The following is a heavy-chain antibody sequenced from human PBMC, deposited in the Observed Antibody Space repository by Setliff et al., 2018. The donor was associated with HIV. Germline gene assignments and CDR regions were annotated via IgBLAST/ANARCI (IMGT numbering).Heavy chain of an antibody. CDR1: GFTFSSYF. CDR2: ISFDGSRT. D-gene: IGHD6-13*01. J-gene: IGHJ3*02. V-gene: IGHV3-30*07. Sequence: GGSLRLSCAASGFTFSSYFMHWVRQAPGKGLEWVSVISFDGSRTSYADSVKGRFSISRDNAKNSLYLQMNSLRAEDTAVYYCARALRWSSHAFDIWGQGDHGHRLL. CDR3: ARALRWSSHAFDI.